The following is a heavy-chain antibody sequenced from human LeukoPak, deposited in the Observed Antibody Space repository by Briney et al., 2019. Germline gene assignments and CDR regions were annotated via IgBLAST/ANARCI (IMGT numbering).Heavy chain of an antibody. Sequence: SETLSLTCSVSGYPISRDNDWGWIRQPPGKGLEWIGTIYHSGSTYYNSSLKSRATMSVDTCMNQFSLNLNSVTAADTAVYYCARATIRNWFDPWGQGTLVTVSS. D-gene: IGHD3-3*02. CDR1: GYPISRDND. CDR2: IYHSGST. J-gene: IGHJ5*02. V-gene: IGHV4-38-2*02. CDR3: ARATIRNWFDP.